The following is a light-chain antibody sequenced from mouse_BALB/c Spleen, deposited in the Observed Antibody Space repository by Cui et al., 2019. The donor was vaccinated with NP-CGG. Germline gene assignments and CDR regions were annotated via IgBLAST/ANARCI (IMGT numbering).Light chain of an antibody. CDR1: TGAVTTSNY. J-gene: IGLJ1*01. Sequence: QAVVTQESALTTSPGETVTLTCRSSTGAVTTSNYANWVQEKPDHLFTGLIGGTNNRAPGVPARFSGSLIGDKAALTITGAQTEDEAIYFCALWYSNHWVFGGGNQTDCP. CDR2: GTN. V-gene: IGLV1*01. CDR3: ALWYSNHWV.